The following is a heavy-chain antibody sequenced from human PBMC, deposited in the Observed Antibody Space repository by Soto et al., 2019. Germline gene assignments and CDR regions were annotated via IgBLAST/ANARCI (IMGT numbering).Heavy chain of an antibody. Sequence: QLQLQESGPGLVKPSETLSLTCTVSGGSISSSSYYWGWIRQPPGKGLEWIGSIYYSGSTYYNPSLKSRVTISVDTSKNQFSLKLSSVTAADTAVYYCARQRRGFYYYYYGMDVWGQGTTGTVSS. V-gene: IGHV4-39*01. CDR2: IYYSGST. J-gene: IGHJ6*02. CDR1: GGSISSSSYY. CDR3: ARQRRGFYYYYYGMDV.